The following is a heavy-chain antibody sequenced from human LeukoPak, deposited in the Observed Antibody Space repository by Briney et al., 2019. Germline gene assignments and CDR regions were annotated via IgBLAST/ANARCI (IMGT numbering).Heavy chain of an antibody. CDR3: ARDLMVRGVITSIFDY. J-gene: IGHJ4*02. Sequence: GRSLRLSCAASGFTFSSYGMHWVRQAPGKGLEWVAVIWYDGSNKYYADSVKGRFTISRDNSKNTLYLQMNSLRVEDTAVYYCARDLMVRGVITSIFDYWGQGTLVTVSS. D-gene: IGHD3-10*01. CDR1: GFTFSSYG. CDR2: IWYDGSNK. V-gene: IGHV3-33*01.